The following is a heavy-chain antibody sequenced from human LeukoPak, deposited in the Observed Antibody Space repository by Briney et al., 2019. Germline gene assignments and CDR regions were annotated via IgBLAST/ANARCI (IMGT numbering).Heavy chain of an antibody. Sequence: GGSLRLSCAASGFTFSSYAMHWVRQAPGKGLEWVAVIAYDGSNKYYADSVKGRFTISRDNSKNTLYLQMNSLRAEDTAVYYCAKPYRGYSSSWYYFDYWGQGTLVTVSS. V-gene: IGHV3-30-3*02. D-gene: IGHD6-13*01. CDR3: AKPYRGYSSSWYYFDY. J-gene: IGHJ4*02. CDR1: GFTFSSYA. CDR2: IAYDGSNK.